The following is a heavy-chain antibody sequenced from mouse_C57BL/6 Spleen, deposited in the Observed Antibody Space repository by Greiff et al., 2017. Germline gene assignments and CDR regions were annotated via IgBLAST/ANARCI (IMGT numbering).Heavy chain of an antibody. V-gene: IGHV5-4*03. CDR2: ISDGGSYT. D-gene: IGHD1-1*01. J-gene: IGHJ1*03. CDR3: ARAPTTVVARYFDV. CDR1: GFTFSSSA. Sequence: EVKLVESGGGLVKPGGSLKLSCAASGFTFSSSAMSWVRQTPEKRLEWVATISDGGSYTYYPDNVKGRFTISRDNAKNNLYLQMSHLKSEDTAMYYCARAPTTVVARYFDVWGTGTTVTVSS.